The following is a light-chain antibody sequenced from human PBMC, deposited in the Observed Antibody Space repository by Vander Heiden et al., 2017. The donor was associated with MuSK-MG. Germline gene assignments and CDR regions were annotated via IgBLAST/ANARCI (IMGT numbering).Light chain of an antibody. CDR1: SLRTYN. J-gene: IGLJ2*01. Sequence: SSELTQDPAVSVALGQTVRITCQGDSLRTYNASWYQQKPGQAPVLVIYGKNNRPSGIPDRFSGSSSGNTASLTITGAQAEDEADYYCNSRDSSDNQPFGGGTKLTV. CDR3: NSRDSSDNQP. V-gene: IGLV3-19*01. CDR2: GKN.